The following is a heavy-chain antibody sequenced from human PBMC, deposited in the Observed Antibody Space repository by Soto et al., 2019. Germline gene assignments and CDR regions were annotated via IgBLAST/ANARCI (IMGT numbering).Heavy chain of an antibody. CDR1: GGSISSGDYY. V-gene: IGHV4-30-4*01. CDR2: IYYSGST. Sequence: SETLSLTCTFSGGSISSGDYYCNWMRQPPGKGLEWIGYIYYSGSTYYNPSLKSRVTISVDTSKNQFSLKLSSVTAADTAVYYCAAQGTAAIMLSWFEPWGQGTLVIVS. CDR3: AAQGTAAIMLSWFEP. J-gene: IGHJ5*02. D-gene: IGHD2-2*02.